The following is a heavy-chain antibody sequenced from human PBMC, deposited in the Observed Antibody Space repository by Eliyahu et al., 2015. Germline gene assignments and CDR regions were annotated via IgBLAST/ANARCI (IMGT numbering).Heavy chain of an antibody. J-gene: IGHJ4*02. CDR1: GFXFNSXS. V-gene: IGHV3-21*01. D-gene: IGHD1-26*01. CDR3: ARGTIVGATGIDY. CDR2: ISSTSGHI. Sequence: EVQLVESGGGLVKPGGSLRLSCAASGFXFNSXSMTXVRQAPGKGLEWVSSISSTSGHIYHADSVKGRFTISRDNAKNSLYMQMNSLRADDTAVYYCARGTIVGATGIDYWGQGTLVTVSS.